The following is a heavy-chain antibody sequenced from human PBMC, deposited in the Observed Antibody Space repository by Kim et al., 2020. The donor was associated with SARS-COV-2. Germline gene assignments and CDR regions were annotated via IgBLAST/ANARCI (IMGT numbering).Heavy chain of an antibody. CDR2: ISYSGST. CDR3: ARHWGSERSFDY. V-gene: IGHV4-59*08. Sequence: SETLSLTCAVSGGSISSYYWSWIRQPPGERLEWIGYISYSGSTNYNPSLKSRVTISVDTSKNQFSLKLSSVTAADTAVYYCARHWGSERSFDYWGQGTLVTVSS. D-gene: IGHD3-10*01. CDR1: GGSISSYY. J-gene: IGHJ4*02.